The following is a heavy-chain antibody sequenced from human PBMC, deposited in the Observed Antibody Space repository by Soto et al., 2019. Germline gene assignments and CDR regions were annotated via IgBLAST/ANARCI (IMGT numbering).Heavy chain of an antibody. Sequence: ASVKVSCKASGYTFTIYNMHWVRQAPGQGLEWMGIINPSGGSTSYAQKFQGRVTMTRDTSTSTVYMELSSLRSEDTAVYYCAREPIQRGYSYGFDYWGQGTLVTVSS. V-gene: IGHV1-46*01. CDR1: GYTFTIYN. J-gene: IGHJ4*02. CDR2: INPSGGST. D-gene: IGHD5-18*01. CDR3: AREPIQRGYSYGFDY.